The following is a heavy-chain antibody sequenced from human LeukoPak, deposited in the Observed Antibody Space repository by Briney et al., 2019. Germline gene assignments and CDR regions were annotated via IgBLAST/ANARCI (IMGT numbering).Heavy chain of an antibody. Sequence: GSSVKVSCKASGGTFSSYTISWVRQAPGQGLEWMGRIIPILGIANYAQKFQGRVTITADESTSTAYMELSSLRSEDTAVYYCARARNPTVTTERPLDYWGQGTLVTVSP. CDR1: GGTFSSYT. D-gene: IGHD4-17*01. V-gene: IGHV1-69*02. J-gene: IGHJ4*02. CDR3: ARARNPTVTTERPLDY. CDR2: IIPILGIA.